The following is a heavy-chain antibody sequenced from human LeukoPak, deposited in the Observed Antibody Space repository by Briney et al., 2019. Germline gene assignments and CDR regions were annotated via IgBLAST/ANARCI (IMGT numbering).Heavy chain of an antibody. CDR1: GYSFTSYW. J-gene: IGHJ4*02. CDR3: ARQVGPSGWGDY. D-gene: IGHD1-26*01. CDR2: IYPSDSET. V-gene: IGHV5-51*01. Sequence: GESLKISCKGSGYSFTSYWIAWVRQMPGKGLEWMGIIYPSDSETTYSPSFQGQVTISADKSISTAYLQWSSLKASDTAMYYCARQVGPSGWGDYWGQGTLVTVSS.